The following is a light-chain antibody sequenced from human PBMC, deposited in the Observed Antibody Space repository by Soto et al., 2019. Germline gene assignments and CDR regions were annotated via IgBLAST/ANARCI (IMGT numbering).Light chain of an antibody. V-gene: IGLV2-14*01. CDR1: SSDIGTYDH. CDR2: SVS. Sequence: QSVLTQPASVSGSPGQSITISCSGTSSDIGTYDHVAWFQQFPGKTPKLMIYSVSNRPSGVSYRFSGSKSGDTASLTISGLQAEDEADYDCISYTVSSSYVFATGTKVTV. CDR3: ISYTVSSSYV. J-gene: IGLJ1*01.